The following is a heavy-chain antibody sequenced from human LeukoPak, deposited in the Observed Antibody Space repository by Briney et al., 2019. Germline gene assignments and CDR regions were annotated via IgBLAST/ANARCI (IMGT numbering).Heavy chain of an antibody. D-gene: IGHD3-10*01. CDR2: ISSSGNTT. J-gene: IGHJ4*02. V-gene: IGHV3-11*01. CDR3: AKAGGFEYFDY. Sequence: GGSLRLSCAASGFTFADYYMSWVRQAPGKGPEWISYISSSGNTTYYAESVRGRFTISRDNAKNSLYLQMNSLRAEDTALYYCAKAGGFEYFDYWGQGTLVTVSS. CDR1: GFTFADYY.